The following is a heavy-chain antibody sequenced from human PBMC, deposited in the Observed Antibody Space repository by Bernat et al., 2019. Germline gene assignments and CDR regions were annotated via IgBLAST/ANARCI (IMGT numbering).Heavy chain of an antibody. CDR3: GRRGGGVGDSFVI. V-gene: IGHV4-59*08. CDR1: GGSISSYY. CDR2: IYYSGST. D-gene: IGHD3-16*01. Sequence: QVQLQESVPGLVKPSETLSLTCTVSGGSISSYYWSWIRQRPGKGLEWIGYIYYSGSTSYNPALRSRVTISVDTHKNQVSLKLGCVRAADTAVYYCGRRGGGVGDSFVIGREGTMVTVSS. J-gene: IGHJ3*02.